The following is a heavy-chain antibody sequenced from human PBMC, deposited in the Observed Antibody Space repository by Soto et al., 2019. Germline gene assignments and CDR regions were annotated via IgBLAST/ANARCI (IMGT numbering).Heavy chain of an antibody. CDR3: ARATPRYCSGGSCYLYYYYYGMDV. CDR1: GGTFSSYA. J-gene: IGHJ6*02. V-gene: IGHV1-69*13. Sequence: ASVKVSCKASGGTFSSYAISWVRQAPGQGLEWMGGIIPIFGTANYAQKFQGRVTITADESTSTAYMELSSLRSEDTAVYYCARATPRYCSGGSCYLYYYYYGMDVWGQGTTVTVSS. D-gene: IGHD2-15*01. CDR2: IIPIFGTA.